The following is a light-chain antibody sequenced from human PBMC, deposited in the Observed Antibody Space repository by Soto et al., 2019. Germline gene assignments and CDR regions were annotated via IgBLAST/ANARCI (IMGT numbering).Light chain of an antibody. V-gene: IGKV1-39*01. CDR2: TTS. J-gene: IGKJ2*01. Sequence: DVQMTQSPSSLSASVGDRVTITCRASQNIDIYLTWYQQKPGRPPTLLIYTTSRLQSGVPTRFSGSGYGTDFTLTISNLQPEDFATYSCHQSYLTPPAFGQGTQVGIK. CDR3: HQSYLTPPA. CDR1: QNIDIY.